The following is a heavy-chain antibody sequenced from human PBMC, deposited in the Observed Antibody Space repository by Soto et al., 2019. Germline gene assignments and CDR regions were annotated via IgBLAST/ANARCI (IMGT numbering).Heavy chain of an antibody. J-gene: IGHJ5*02. Sequence: PSETLSLTCAVYGGSFSGYYWSWIRQPPGKGLEWIGEINHSGSTNYNPSLKSRVTISVDTSKNQFSLKLSSVTAADTAVYYCARGRYCSGGSCYFPLNWFDPWGQGTLVTVSS. CDR2: INHSGST. CDR1: GGSFSGYY. CDR3: ARGRYCSGGSCYFPLNWFDP. V-gene: IGHV4-34*01. D-gene: IGHD2-15*01.